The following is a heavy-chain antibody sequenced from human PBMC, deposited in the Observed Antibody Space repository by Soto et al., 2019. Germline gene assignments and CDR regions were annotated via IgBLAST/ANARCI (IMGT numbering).Heavy chain of an antibody. J-gene: IGHJ4*02. Sequence: QVQLQESGPGLVKPSGTLSLTCAVSGASVSSPYYWCWVRQPPGKGLEWIGEVFHTGTTSYNPSLRSRVTISMDKSNNQFSLDLTSVTAADTAGYYCARSAGWYAVHSWGPGTLVIVSS. CDR3: ARSAGWYAVHS. CDR2: VFHTGTT. D-gene: IGHD6-19*01. V-gene: IGHV4-4*02. CDR1: GASVSSPYY.